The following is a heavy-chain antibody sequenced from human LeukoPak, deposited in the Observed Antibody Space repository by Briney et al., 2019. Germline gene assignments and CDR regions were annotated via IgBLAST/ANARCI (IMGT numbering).Heavy chain of an antibody. CDR3: AKTGLYSSSSRGYFDY. CDR1: GFTFSNYV. Sequence: GGSLRLSCAASGFTFSNYVMGWVRRPPGEGLQWVPVISGSGITTYYARSVKGRFTISRDNSKNTLYLQMNNLRAEDTAIYYCAKTGLYSSSSRGYFDYWGQGTLVTVSS. J-gene: IGHJ4*02. V-gene: IGHV3-23*01. CDR2: ISGSGITT. D-gene: IGHD6-6*01.